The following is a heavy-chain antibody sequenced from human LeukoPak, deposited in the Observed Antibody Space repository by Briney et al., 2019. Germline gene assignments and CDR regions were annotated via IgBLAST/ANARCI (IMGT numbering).Heavy chain of an antibody. CDR3: ARSGSGYLRYYFDY. J-gene: IGHJ4*02. V-gene: IGHV1-2*02. CDR1: GYTFTGYY. CDR2: INPNSGGT. Sequence: GASVKVSCKASGYTFTGYYMHWVRQAPGQGLEWMGWINPNSGGTNYAQKFQGRVTMTRDTSISTAYMELSTLRSDDTAVYYCARSGSGYLRYYFDYWGQGTLVTVSS. D-gene: IGHD5-12*01.